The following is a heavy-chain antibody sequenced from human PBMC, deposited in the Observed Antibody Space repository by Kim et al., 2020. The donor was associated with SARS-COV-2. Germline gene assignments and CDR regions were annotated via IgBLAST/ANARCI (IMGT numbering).Heavy chain of an antibody. D-gene: IGHD6-19*01. V-gene: IGHV4-39*01. Sequence: GSTRYNPTLQSRVAIAVDTSKNQISLRLTSVTAADTAVYYCARRGMAVVDYWGQGTLVTVSS. CDR2: GST. CDR3: ARRGMAVVDY. J-gene: IGHJ4*02.